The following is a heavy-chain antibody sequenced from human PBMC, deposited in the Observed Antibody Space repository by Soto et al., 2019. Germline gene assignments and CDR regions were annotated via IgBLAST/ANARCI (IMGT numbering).Heavy chain of an antibody. D-gene: IGHD2-2*01. CDR1: GGSVTSGYYY. V-gene: IGHV4-61*03. J-gene: IGHJ6*02. Sequence: SETLSLTCTVSGGSVTSGYYYCTWILHPPGKALEWIGYIDYSVSANYSPSLRSRLTISIDTSKNHFSLKLSSVTAADTAVYYCARLVQKEGGILSNYYYGVEVWGQGTTVTVSS. CDR3: ARLVQKEGGILSNYYYGVEV. CDR2: IDYSVSA.